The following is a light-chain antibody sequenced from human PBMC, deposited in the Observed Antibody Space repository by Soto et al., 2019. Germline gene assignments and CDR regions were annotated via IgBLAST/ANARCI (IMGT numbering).Light chain of an antibody. CDR1: QTISSW. CDR3: QHYNSYSEA. J-gene: IGKJ1*01. Sequence: DIQMTQAPSTLSGSVGDRVTITCGASQTISSWLAGYQQKPAKAPKLLIYKASTLKSGVPSRFSGSGSGTEFTLTISSLQPDDFVTYYCQHYNSYSEAFGQGTKVDIK. CDR2: KAS. V-gene: IGKV1-5*03.